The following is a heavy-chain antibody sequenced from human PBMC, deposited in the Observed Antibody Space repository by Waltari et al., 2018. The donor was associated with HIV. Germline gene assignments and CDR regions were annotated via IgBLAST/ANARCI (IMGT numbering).Heavy chain of an antibody. D-gene: IGHD6-6*01. J-gene: IGHJ6*02. CDR1: GYTFTTHY. CDR3: ARGSPDMYSSSSGFRGLDV. V-gene: IGHV1-46*01. Sequence: QVHLVQSGAEVKKPGASVRVSCKASGYTFTTHYMLWVRQAPGQGLEWMGIINPSGGSTTYAQNFQGRVTMTRDTSTSTVYMELSSLRSEDTAVYFCARGSPDMYSSSSGFRGLDVWGQGTTVTVSS. CDR2: INPSGGST.